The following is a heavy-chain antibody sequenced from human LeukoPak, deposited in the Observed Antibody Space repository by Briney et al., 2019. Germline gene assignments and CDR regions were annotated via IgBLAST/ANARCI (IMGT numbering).Heavy chain of an antibody. Sequence: SETLSLTCSVSGYSISSGYYWGWIRQSPGKGLEWIGSIYHSGSTYYNPSLKSRVTISVDTSKNQFSLKLTSVTAADTAVYYCARRIVGATNWFDPWGQGTLVTVSS. CDR3: ARRIVGATNWFDP. D-gene: IGHD1-26*01. V-gene: IGHV4-38-2*02. J-gene: IGHJ5*02. CDR2: IYHSGST. CDR1: GYSISSGYY.